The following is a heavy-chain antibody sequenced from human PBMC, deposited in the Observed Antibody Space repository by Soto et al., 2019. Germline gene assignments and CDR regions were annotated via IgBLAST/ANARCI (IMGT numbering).Heavy chain of an antibody. J-gene: IGHJ6*02. CDR3: ARDIIVVVPAAKADPGPGSFFFEDGMDV. CDR1: GFTFSSYS. D-gene: IGHD2-2*01. V-gene: IGHV3-21*01. CDR2: ISSSSSYI. Sequence: GGSLRLSCAASGFTFSSYSMNWVRQAPGKGLEWVSSISSSSSYIYYADSVKGRFTISRDNAKNSLYLQMNSLRAEDTAVYYCARDIIVVVPAAKADPGPGSFFFEDGMDVWGQGTTVTVSS.